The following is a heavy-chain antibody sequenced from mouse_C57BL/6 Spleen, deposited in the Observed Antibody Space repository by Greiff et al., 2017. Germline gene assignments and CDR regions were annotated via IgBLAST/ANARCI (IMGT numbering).Heavy chain of an antibody. V-gene: IGHV1-81*01. D-gene: IGHD2-10*02. CDR2: IYPRSGNT. CDR3: ARWVSYGNYEGYAMGD. CDR1: GYTFTSYG. J-gene: IGHJ4*01. Sequence: VQLQQSGAELARPGASVKLSCKASGYTFTSYGISWVKQRTGQGLEWIGEIYPRSGNTYYNEKFKGKATLTADKSSSTAYMELRSLTSEDSAVYFCARWVSYGNYEGYAMGDWGQGTSVTVSS.